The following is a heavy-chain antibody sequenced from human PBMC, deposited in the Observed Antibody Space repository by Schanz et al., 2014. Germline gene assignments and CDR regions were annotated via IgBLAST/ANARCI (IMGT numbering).Heavy chain of an antibody. Sequence: QVQLVQSGAEVRKPGASVKVSCKASGYTFISYGISWVRQAPGQGLEWMGWISTSNGNTNYIQKLQGRVTITADRSTSTAYMELSSLRSEDTAVYYCARGYGDSATDFWGQGTLVTVSS. J-gene: IGHJ4*02. CDR2: ISTSNGNT. V-gene: IGHV1-18*01. CDR1: GYTFISYG. CDR3: ARGYGDSATDF. D-gene: IGHD4-17*01.